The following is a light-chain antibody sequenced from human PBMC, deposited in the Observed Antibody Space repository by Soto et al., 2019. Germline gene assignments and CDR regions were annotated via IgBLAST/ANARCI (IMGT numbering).Light chain of an antibody. CDR1: QSVSSSY. CDR2: GAS. Sequence: EIVMTQSPGTLSLSPGERATLSCWASQSVSSSYLAWYQQKPGQAPRLLIYGASSRATGIPDRFSGSGSGTEFTLTISSLQSEDFAVYYCQQYNNWPPRLTFGGGTKVDIK. V-gene: IGKV3D-15*01. J-gene: IGKJ4*01. CDR3: QQYNNWPPRLT.